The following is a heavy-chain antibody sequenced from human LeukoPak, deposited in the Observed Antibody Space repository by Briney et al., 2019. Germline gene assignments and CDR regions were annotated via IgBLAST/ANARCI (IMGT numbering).Heavy chain of an antibody. CDR2: INPSGGST. CDR1: GYTFTSYY. V-gene: IGHV1-46*03. D-gene: IGHD6-19*01. CDR3: ARSRIAVAGPPSS. J-gene: IGHJ4*02. Sequence: ASVKVSCKASGYTFTSYYMHWVRQAPGQGLEWMGIINPSGGSTSYAQRFQGRVTMTRDTSTSTVYMELSSLRSEDTAVYYCARSRIAVAGPPSSWGQGTLVTVSS.